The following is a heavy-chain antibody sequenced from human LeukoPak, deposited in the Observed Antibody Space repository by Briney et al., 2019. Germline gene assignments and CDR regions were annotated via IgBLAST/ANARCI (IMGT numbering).Heavy chain of an antibody. J-gene: IGHJ5*02. V-gene: IGHV1-69*04. CDR3: ARDRSSMSLSVISRSFDP. D-gene: IGHD3-16*02. CDR1: GYTFTGYY. CDR2: IIPILGIA. Sequence: GASVKVSCKASGYTFTGYYMHWVRQAPGQGLEWMGRIIPILGIANYAQKFQGRVTITADKSTSTAYMELSSLRSEDTAAYYCARDRSSMSLSVISRSFDPWGQGTLVTVSS.